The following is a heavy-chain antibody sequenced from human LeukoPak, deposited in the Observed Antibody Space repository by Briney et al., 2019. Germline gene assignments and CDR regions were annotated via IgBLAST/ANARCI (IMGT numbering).Heavy chain of an antibody. Sequence: PGGSLRLSCAGSGFSFGSYAMTWVRQAPGKGLEWVSSTNGNGGSTYYADSVKGRLTISRDNSKNTLYLQMNSLRAEDTAVYYCAKTHDSSGYLRSHFDYWGQGTLVTVSS. J-gene: IGHJ4*02. CDR3: AKTHDSSGYLRSHFDY. CDR2: TNGNGGST. V-gene: IGHV3-23*01. D-gene: IGHD3-22*01. CDR1: GFSFGSYA.